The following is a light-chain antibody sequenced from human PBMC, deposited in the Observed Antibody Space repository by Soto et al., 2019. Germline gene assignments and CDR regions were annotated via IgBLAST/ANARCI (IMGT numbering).Light chain of an antibody. J-gene: IGLJ2*01. CDR1: SSDVGSYNV. CDR2: EVS. V-gene: IGLV2-23*02. Sequence: QSALTQPASVSGSPGQSITISCTGTSSDVGSYNVVSWYQQHPGKAPKLMIYEVSKRPSGVSNRFSGSKSGNTASLTISGLQAEDEADYYCCSYAGSSTLVFGGGTKVTVL. CDR3: CSYAGSSTLV.